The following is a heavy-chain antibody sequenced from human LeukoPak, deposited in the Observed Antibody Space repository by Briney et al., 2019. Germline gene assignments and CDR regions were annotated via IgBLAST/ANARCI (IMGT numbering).Heavy chain of an antibody. CDR2: IRYDGSNK. CDR1: GFTFSSYG. J-gene: IGHJ1*01. D-gene: IGHD1-1*01. V-gene: IGHV3-30*02. Sequence: PGGSLRLSCAASGFTFSSYGMHWVRQAPGKGLEWVAFIRYDGSNKYYADSVKGRFTISRDNSKNTLYLQMNSLRAEDTAVYYCANPVQLERLYFQHWGQGTLVTVSS. CDR3: ANPVQLERLYFQH.